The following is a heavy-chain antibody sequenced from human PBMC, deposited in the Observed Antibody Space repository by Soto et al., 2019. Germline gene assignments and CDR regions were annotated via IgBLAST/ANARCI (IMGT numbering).Heavy chain of an antibody. CDR2: IIPILGIA. CDR3: ARKIIEEQWLVTLFDY. J-gene: IGHJ4*02. D-gene: IGHD6-19*01. CDR1: GGTFSSYT. V-gene: IGHV1-69*02. Sequence: QVQLVQSGAEVKKPGSSVKVSCKASGGTFSSYTISWVRQAPGQGLEWMGRIIPILGIANYAQKFQGRVTITADKSTSTAYMELSSLRSEDTAVYYSARKIIEEQWLVTLFDYWGQGTLVTVSS.